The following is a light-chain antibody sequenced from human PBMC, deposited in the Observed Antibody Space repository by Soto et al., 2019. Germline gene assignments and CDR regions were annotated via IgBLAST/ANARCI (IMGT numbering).Light chain of an antibody. CDR2: YDS. CDR1: NIGHKS. Sequence: SSELTQPPSVSVAPGKTARITCGGNNIGHKSVHWYQQKPGQAPVVVIYYDSDRPSGIPERFSGSNSGNTATLTISRVEAGDEADYYCQVWDSSREHGVFGIGTKLTVL. V-gene: IGLV3-21*04. J-gene: IGLJ1*01. CDR3: QVWDSSREHGV.